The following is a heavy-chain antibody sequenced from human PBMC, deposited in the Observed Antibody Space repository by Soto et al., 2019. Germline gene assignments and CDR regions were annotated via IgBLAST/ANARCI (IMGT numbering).Heavy chain of an antibody. D-gene: IGHD4-17*01. J-gene: IGHJ6*02. CDR3: ATDPVGTYGDPHYYYYGMDV. CDR1: GYTLTELS. V-gene: IGHV1-24*01. Sequence: QVQLVQSGAEVKKPGASVKVSCKVSGYTLTELSMHWVRQAPGKGLEWMGGFDPEDGETIYAQKFQGRVTMTEDTSTDTAYMELSSLRSEDTAVYYCATDPVGTYGDPHYYYYGMDVWGQGTTVTVSS. CDR2: FDPEDGET.